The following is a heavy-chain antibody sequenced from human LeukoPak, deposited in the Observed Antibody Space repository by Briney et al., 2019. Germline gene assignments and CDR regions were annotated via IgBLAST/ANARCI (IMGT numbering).Heavy chain of an antibody. V-gene: IGHV4-59*01. CDR3: ARAGMPKLWQLVPNWFDP. CDR2: IYYSGST. D-gene: IGHD6-6*01. J-gene: IGHJ5*02. CDR1: GGSISSYY. Sequence: SETLSLTCTVSGGSISSYYWSWIRQPPGKGLEWIGYIYYSGSTNYNPSLKSRVTISVDTSKNQFSLKLSSVTAADTAVYYCARAGMPKLWQLVPNWFDPWGQGTLVTVSS.